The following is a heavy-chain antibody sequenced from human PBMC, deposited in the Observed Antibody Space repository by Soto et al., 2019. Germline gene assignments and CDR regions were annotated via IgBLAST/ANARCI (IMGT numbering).Heavy chain of an antibody. CDR3: AKATTNGGWFNPFDS. Sequence: EVQLLESGGGLVQPGGSLRLSCAASGFSFSSYAMTWVRQAPGRGLEWVSAISGSGGRTYYADSVKGRFTISRDNSRDTLFLQMNSLTADDTAVYYCAKATTNGGWFNPFDSWGQGALVTVSS. J-gene: IGHJ4*02. D-gene: IGHD6-19*01. CDR2: ISGSGGRT. CDR1: GFSFSSYA. V-gene: IGHV3-23*01.